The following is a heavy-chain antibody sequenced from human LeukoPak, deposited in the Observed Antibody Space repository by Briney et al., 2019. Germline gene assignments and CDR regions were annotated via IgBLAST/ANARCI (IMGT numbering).Heavy chain of an antibody. CDR2: INSDGSST. CDR3: AKDMRRYYYGSGSSTFDY. V-gene: IGHV3-74*01. D-gene: IGHD3-10*01. J-gene: IGHJ4*02. CDR1: GFTFSSYW. Sequence: GGSLRLSCAASGFTFSSYWMHWVRQAPGKGLVWVSRINSDGSSTSYADSVKGRFTISRDNAKNSLYLQMNSLRAEDTALYYCAKDMRRYYYGSGSSTFDYWGQGTLVTVSS.